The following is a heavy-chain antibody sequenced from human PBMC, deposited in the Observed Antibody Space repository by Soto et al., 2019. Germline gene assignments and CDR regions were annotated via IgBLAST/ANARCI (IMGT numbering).Heavy chain of an antibody. J-gene: IGHJ4*02. CDR1: GYTFTSYG. D-gene: IGHD2-21*01. CDR3: ARDIAYDVDY. CDR2: INADNGHT. V-gene: IGHV1-18*01. Sequence: ASVKVSCKASGYTFTSYGISWVRQAPGQGPEWVGWINADNGHTNYAQKFQGRVTITTDTSTTTAYMDLRSLRSDDTAVYYCARDIAYDVDYWGQGTLVTVSS.